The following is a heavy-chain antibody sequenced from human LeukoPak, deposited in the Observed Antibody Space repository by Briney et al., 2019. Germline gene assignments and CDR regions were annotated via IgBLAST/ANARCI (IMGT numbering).Heavy chain of an antibody. CDR3: SRDQGAASWNWYFDL. J-gene: IGHJ2*01. CDR2: IYPGDSDT. Sequence: GESLKISCKGSGYNFTNYWIAWVRQMPGKGLEWMGIIYPGDSDTRYSPSFQGLVTISADKSITTAYLQWSSLKASDTAMYYCSRDQGAASWNWYFDLWGRGTLVSVSS. D-gene: IGHD1-1*01. V-gene: IGHV5-51*01. CDR1: GYNFTNYW.